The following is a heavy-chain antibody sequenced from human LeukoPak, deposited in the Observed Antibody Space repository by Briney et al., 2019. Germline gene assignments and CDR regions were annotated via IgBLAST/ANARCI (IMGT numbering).Heavy chain of an antibody. CDR2: IYSGGST. Sequence: GGSLRLSCAASGFTVSSTYMNWVRQAPGKGLEWISVIYSGGSTNYADSVKGRFTVSRDNSKNTLYLQMSSLRADDTAVYYCAKGPRQQLVTRFDNWGQGTLVTVSS. CDR3: AKGPRQQLVTRFDN. J-gene: IGHJ4*02. CDR1: GFTVSSTY. V-gene: IGHV3-53*01. D-gene: IGHD6-13*01.